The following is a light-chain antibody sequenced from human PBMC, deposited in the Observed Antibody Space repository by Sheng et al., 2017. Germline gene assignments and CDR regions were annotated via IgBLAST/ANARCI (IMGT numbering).Light chain of an antibody. Sequence: EIVLTQSPGTLSLSPGERATLSCRASQSVRNNYLAWYQQKPGQAPRLLIYGASSRATGIPDRFSGSGSGTDFTLTVSRLEPEDFAVYFCQQYDKSPRTFGQGTKVGNQT. CDR2: GAS. CDR3: QQYDKSPRT. J-gene: IGKJ1*01. V-gene: IGKV3-20*01. CDR1: QSVRNNY.